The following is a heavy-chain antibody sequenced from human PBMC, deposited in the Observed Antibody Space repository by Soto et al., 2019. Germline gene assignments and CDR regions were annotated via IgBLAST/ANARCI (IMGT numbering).Heavy chain of an antibody. D-gene: IGHD3-3*01. V-gene: IGHV1-8*01. J-gene: IGHJ6*03. CDR3: ARSRQAYDFWSGYYTQEGYYYYMDV. CDR2: MNPNSGNT. CDR1: GYTFTSYD. Sequence: ASVKVSCKASGYTFTSYDINWVRQATGQGLEWMGWMNPNSGNTGYAQKFQGRVTMTRNTSISTAYMELSSLRSEETAVYYCARSRQAYDFWSGYYTQEGYYYYMDVWGKGTTVTVFS.